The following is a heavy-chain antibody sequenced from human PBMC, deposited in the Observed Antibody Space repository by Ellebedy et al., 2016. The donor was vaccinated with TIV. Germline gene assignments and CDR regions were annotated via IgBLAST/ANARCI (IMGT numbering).Heavy chain of an antibody. CDR3: ATDGSYGDYRFPAHAFGL. J-gene: IGHJ3*01. Sequence: GGSLRLSCTASGFSFRSYWMTWVRQAPGKGLDWVANINQDGSEKFYGDSVKGRFTISRDNAKNSLYLQVNSLRVEDTAVYYCATDGSYGDYRFPAHAFGLWGQGTMVTVSS. V-gene: IGHV3-7*01. D-gene: IGHD4-17*01. CDR1: GFSFRSYW. CDR2: INQDGSEK.